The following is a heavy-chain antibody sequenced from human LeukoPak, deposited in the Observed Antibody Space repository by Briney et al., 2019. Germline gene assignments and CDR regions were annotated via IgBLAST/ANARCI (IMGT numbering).Heavy chain of an antibody. CDR1: GFTFSSYA. V-gene: IGHV3-23*01. CDR3: AKDLRTTSSRGVFDY. CDR2: ISGSGGTT. J-gene: IGHJ4*02. D-gene: IGHD1-7*01. Sequence: GSLRLSCAASGFTFSSYAMSWVRQAPGKGLEWVSTISGSGGTTYYADSVKGRFTISRDNSKNTLYLQMNSLRAEDTAVYYCAKDLRTTSSRGVFDYWGQGTLVTVSS.